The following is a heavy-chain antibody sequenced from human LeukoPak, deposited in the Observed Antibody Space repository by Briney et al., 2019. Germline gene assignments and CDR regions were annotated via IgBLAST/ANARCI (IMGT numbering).Heavy chain of an antibody. CDR2: IYSGSST. V-gene: IGHV3-66*01. CDR1: GFTVSSNY. Sequence: GGSLRLSCAASGFTVSSNYMSWVRQAPGKGLEWVSVIYSGSSTYYADSVKGRFTISRDNSKNTLYLQMNSLRAEDTAVYYCAREDGDYVVDYWGQGTLVTVSS. J-gene: IGHJ4*02. CDR3: AREDGDYVVDY. D-gene: IGHD4-17*01.